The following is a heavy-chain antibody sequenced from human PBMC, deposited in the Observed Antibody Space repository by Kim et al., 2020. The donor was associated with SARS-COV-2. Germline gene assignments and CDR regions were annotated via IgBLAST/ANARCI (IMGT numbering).Heavy chain of an antibody. Sequence: GGSLRLSCAASGFLFSSYAMNWVRQAPGKGLEWVSSISHSASGSYYADSVKGRFTISRDNSRNTLSLQMNSLRAEDTAVYFCAKGINTGTFYYFYHWGQGTLVTVSS. J-gene: IGHJ4*02. CDR1: GFLFSSYA. V-gene: IGHV3-23*01. D-gene: IGHD1-26*01. CDR3: AKGINTGTFYYFYH. CDR2: ISHSASGS.